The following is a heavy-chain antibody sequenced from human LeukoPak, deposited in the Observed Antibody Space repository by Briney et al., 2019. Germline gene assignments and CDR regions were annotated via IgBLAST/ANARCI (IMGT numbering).Heavy chain of an antibody. D-gene: IGHD6-19*01. CDR1: GYTFTGYY. CDR2: ISAYNGNT. CDR3: ARDLSGIAVAGTLDY. V-gene: IGHV1-18*04. Sequence: ASVKVSCKASGYTFTGYYMHWARQAPGQGLEWMGWISAYNGNTNYAQKLQGRVTMTTDTSTSTAYMELRSLRSDDTAVYYCARDLSGIAVAGTLDYWGQGTLVTVSS. J-gene: IGHJ4*02.